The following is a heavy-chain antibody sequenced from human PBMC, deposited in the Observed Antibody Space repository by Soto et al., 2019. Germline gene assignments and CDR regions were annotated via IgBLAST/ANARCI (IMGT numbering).Heavy chain of an antibody. Sequence: RGSLVLSCAASEFPFSIYSMTWVRQAPGKGLDLVSSISSSSSYIYYADSVKGRFTISIDNAKNSLYLQMNSLRAEDTAVYYWARDHPVNSPPAAAAWGWLDPWGQGTMVTVSS. CDR1: EFPFSIYS. CDR3: ARDHPVNSPPAAAAWGWLDP. CDR2: ISSSSSYI. V-gene: IGHV3-21*01. D-gene: IGHD6-13*01. J-gene: IGHJ5*02.